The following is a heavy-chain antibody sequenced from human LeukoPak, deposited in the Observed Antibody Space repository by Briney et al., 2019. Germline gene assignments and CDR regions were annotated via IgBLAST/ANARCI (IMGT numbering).Heavy chain of an antibody. Sequence: GGSLRLSCAASGITFSIYWMTWVRQAPGKGLEWVANINQDGSEKYYVDSVKGRFTISRDNAKNSLYLQMSSLRAEDTAVYYCARERDGDTFDYWGQGTLVTVSS. V-gene: IGHV3-7*01. J-gene: IGHJ4*02. CDR3: ARERDGDTFDY. D-gene: IGHD3-10*01. CDR2: INQDGSEK. CDR1: GITFSIYW.